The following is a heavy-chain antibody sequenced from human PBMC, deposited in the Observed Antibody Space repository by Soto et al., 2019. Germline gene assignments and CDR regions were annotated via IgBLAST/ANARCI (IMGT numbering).Heavy chain of an antibody. CDR2: INTDGTTT. D-gene: IGHD2-2*01. J-gene: IGHJ4*02. CDR3: ARYPFRNAPDPY. V-gene: IGHV3-74*01. Sequence: LRLSCEVSGFTFSDYWIHWVRQAPGKGLVWVSRINTDGTTTDYADSVEGRISISRDNAKKTVFLQMNSLRADDTAVYYCARYPFRNAPDPYWGQGTLVTLSS. CDR1: GFTFSDYW.